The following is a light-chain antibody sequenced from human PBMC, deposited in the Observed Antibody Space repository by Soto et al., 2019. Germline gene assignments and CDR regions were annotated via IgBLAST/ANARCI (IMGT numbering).Light chain of an antibody. J-gene: IGKJ5*01. V-gene: IGKV3-20*01. CDR3: QQYGGSPIT. Sequence: IVLTQSPGSLSLSPGERVTLSCRASQSVTTRLAWYRHKPGQAPTLLMSGASNRASGVPVRFSGSGSGTDFTLTITRLESEDFALYYCQQYGGSPITFGLGTRLEIK. CDR1: QSVTTR. CDR2: GAS.